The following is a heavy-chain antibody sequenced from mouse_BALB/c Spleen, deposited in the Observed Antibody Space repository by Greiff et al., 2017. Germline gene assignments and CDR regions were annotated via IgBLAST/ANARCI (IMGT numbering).Heavy chain of an antibody. J-gene: IGHJ1*01. CDR3: ARGYGRYWYFDV. CDR1: GYTFTDYN. CDR2: IYPYNGGT. Sequence: VHVKQSGPELVKPGASVKISCKASGYTFTDYNMHWVKQSHGKSLEWIGYIYPYNGGTGYNQKFKSKATLTVDNSSSTAYMELRSLTSEDSAVYYCARGYGRYWYFDVWGAGTTVTVSS. V-gene: IGHV1S29*02. D-gene: IGHD1-2*01.